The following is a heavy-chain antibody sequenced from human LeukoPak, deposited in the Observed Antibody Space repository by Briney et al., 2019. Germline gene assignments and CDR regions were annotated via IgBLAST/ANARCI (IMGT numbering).Heavy chain of an antibody. V-gene: IGHV3-74*01. J-gene: IGHJ3*02. CDR2: INSDGSST. D-gene: IGHD3-3*01. Sequence: GGPLRLSCAASGFTFSSYWVHWVRQAPGKGLVWVSRINSDGSSTSYADSVKGRFTISRDNAKNTLYLQMNSLRAEDTAVYYCARDPYDFWSGYLGGDAFDIWGQGTMVTVSS. CDR3: ARDPYDFWSGYLGGDAFDI. CDR1: GFTFSSYW.